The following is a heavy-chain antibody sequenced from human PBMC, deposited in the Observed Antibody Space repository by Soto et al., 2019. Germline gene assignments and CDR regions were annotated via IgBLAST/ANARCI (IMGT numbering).Heavy chain of an antibody. D-gene: IGHD6-6*01. V-gene: IGHV4-34*01. CDR1: GGSFSGYY. CDR3: ARDSHRRIAARPRRSRFDP. Sequence: PSETLSLTCAVYGGSFSGYYWSWIRQPPGKGLEWIGEINHSGSTNYNPSLKSRVTISVDTSKNQFSLKLSSVTAADTAVHYCARDSHRRIAARPRRSRFDPWGQGTLVTVSS. J-gene: IGHJ5*02. CDR2: INHSGST.